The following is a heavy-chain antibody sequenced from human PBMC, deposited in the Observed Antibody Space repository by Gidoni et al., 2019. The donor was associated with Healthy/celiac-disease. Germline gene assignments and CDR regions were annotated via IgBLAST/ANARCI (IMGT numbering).Heavy chain of an antibody. V-gene: IGHV4-4*02. D-gene: IGHD3-22*01. Sequence: QVQLQESGPGLVKPSGTLSLTCAVSGGSISSSNWWSWVRQPPGKGLEWIGEIYHSGSTNYNPSLKSRVTISVDKSKNQFSLKLSSVTAADTAVYYWARDYYDSSGYYQAGYWGQGTLVTVSS. CDR3: ARDYYDSSGYYQAGY. J-gene: IGHJ4*02. CDR2: IYHSGST. CDR1: GGSISSSNW.